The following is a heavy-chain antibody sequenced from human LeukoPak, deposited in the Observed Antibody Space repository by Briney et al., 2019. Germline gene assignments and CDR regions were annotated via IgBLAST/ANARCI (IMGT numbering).Heavy chain of an antibody. CDR1: GYTFTSYY. CDR2: INPSGGST. J-gene: IGHJ4*02. V-gene: IGHV1-46*01. CDR3: ARDQEGFDY. Sequence: ASVKVSCKASGYTFTSYYMHWVRQAPGQGLEWMGIINPSGGSTSYAQKFQGRVTMIRDTSTSTVHVELSGLSSEDTAVYYCARDQEGFDYWGQGTLVTVSS.